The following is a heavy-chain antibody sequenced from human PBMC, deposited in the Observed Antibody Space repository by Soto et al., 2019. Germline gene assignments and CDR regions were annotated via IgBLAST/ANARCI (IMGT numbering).Heavy chain of an antibody. Sequence: QMQLQASGPGLVKPSETLSLTCNVSGASVSHGYWSWIRQPPGKGLEWIGFMYFGGSFNYNPSLTCLATISVETSKNQFSMKLTSVPASDTAVYYCARIYYDSTGFAVDPWGQGTLVTVSS. D-gene: IGHD3-22*01. CDR3: ARIYYDSTGFAVDP. CDR1: GASVSHGY. CDR2: MYFGGSF. J-gene: IGHJ5*02. V-gene: IGHV4-59*02.